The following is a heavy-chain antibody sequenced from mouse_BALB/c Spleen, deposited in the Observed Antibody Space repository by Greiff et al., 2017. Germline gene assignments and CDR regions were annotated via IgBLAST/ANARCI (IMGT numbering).Heavy chain of an antibody. CDR3: ARSFYDYDWFAY. CDR1: GYTFTSYY. CDR2: IYPGNVNT. Sequence: VQRVESGPELVKPGASVRISCKASGYTFTSYYIHWVKQRPGQGLEWIGWIYPGNVNTKYNEKFKGKATLTADKSSSTAYMQLSSLTSEDSAVYFCARSFYDYDWFAYWGQGTLVTVSA. J-gene: IGHJ3*01. D-gene: IGHD2-4*01. V-gene: IGHV1S56*01.